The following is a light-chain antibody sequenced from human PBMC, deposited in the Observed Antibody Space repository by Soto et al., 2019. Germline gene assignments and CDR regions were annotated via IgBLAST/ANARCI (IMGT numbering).Light chain of an antibody. V-gene: IGLV2-14*01. J-gene: IGLJ2*01. CDR2: DVS. CDR3: SSYTSSSTRV. Sequence: QSALTQPASVSGSPGQSITISCTGTSSDVGGYNYVSCYQQHPGKAPKLMIYDVSNRRSGVSNRFSGSKSGNTASLTISGLQAEDEADYYCSSYTSSSTRVFGGGTKLTVL. CDR1: SSDVGGYNY.